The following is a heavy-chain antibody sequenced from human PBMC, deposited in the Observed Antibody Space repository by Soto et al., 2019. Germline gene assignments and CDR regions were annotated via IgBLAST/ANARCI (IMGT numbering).Heavy chain of an antibody. V-gene: IGHV4-39*01. D-gene: IGHD3-10*01. Sequence: QLQLQESGPGLVKPSETLSLTCTVSGGSISSSSYYWGWIRQPPAKGLEWIGSIYYSGSTHYNPSLKRRVTISVEPSKNQFSLKLSSVTAAATAVYYWAIPWFGDGDYWGQGTLVTVSS. CDR1: GGSISSSSYY. CDR2: IYYSGST. CDR3: AIPWFGDGDY. J-gene: IGHJ4*02.